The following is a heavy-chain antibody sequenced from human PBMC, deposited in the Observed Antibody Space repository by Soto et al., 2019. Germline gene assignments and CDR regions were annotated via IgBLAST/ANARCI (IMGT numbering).Heavy chain of an antibody. J-gene: IGHJ6*02. D-gene: IGHD3-22*01. Sequence: PSETLCLTCAVSGGSISSSNWWSWVRQPPGRGLEWIGEIYHSGSTNYNPSLKSRVTMSVDKSKNQFSLKLSSVTAADTAVYYCARSPDSSGYYPRRYYYGMDVWGQGTTVTVSS. CDR3: ARSPDSSGYYPRRYYYGMDV. CDR2: IYHSGST. V-gene: IGHV4-4*02. CDR1: GGSISSSNW.